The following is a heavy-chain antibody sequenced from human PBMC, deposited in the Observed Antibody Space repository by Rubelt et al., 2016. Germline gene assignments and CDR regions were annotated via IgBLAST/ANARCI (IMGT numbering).Heavy chain of an antibody. D-gene: IGHD3-9*01. V-gene: IGHV4-4*02. J-gene: IGHJ5*02. Sequence: QVQLQESGPGLVKPSGTLSLTCAVSGVSISSSNWWSWVRQPPGKGLEWIGDVYHSGSTNYSPSLKCRVTNSVETSKNQFFLKLSSVTAADTAVYYCARGSLLTGYYLKARGSDPWGQGTLVTVSS. CDR2: VYHSGST. CDR1: GVSISSSNW. CDR3: ARGSLLTGYYLKARGSDP.